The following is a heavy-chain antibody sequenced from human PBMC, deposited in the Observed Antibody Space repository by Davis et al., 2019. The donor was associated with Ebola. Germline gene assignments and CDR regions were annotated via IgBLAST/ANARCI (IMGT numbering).Heavy chain of an antibody. CDR2: IYYSGST. CDR3: ARDWGWLQSDAFDY. Sequence: MPGGSLRLSCAASGFTFSNAWMSWVRQAPGKGLEWIGYIYYSGSTNYNPSLKSRVTISVDKSKNQFSLKLSSVTAADTAVYYCARDWGWLQSDAFDYWGQGTLVTVSS. V-gene: IGHV4-59*12. J-gene: IGHJ4*02. D-gene: IGHD5-24*01. CDR1: GFTFSNAW.